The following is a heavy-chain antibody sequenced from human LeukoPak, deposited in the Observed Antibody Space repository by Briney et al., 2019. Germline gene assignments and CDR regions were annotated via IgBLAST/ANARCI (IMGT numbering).Heavy chain of an antibody. Sequence: MSSETLSPTCSVSGGSITSHFWSWIRQPPGKGLEWIGYIHYSGSTNYNPSLKSRVTISPDTSKNQLFLKLNSVTAADTAVYYCARLVWLGESPGSWFDSWGQGTLVTVSS. D-gene: IGHD3-16*01. J-gene: IGHJ5*01. CDR3: ARLVWLGESPGSWFDS. V-gene: IGHV4-59*11. CDR1: GGSITSHF. CDR2: IHYSGST.